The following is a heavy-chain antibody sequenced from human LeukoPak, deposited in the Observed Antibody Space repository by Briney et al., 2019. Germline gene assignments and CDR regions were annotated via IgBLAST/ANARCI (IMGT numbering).Heavy chain of an antibody. CDR3: ARFSLSGYDLYYYGMDV. Sequence: SETLSLTCTVSGGSISSSSYYWGWIRQPPGKGLEWIGSIYYSGSTYYNPSLKSRVTISVDTSKNQFSLKLSSVTAADTAVYYCARFSLSGYDLYYYGMDVWGQGTTVTVSS. CDR1: GGSISSSSYY. J-gene: IGHJ6*02. D-gene: IGHD5-12*01. CDR2: IYYSGST. V-gene: IGHV4-39*07.